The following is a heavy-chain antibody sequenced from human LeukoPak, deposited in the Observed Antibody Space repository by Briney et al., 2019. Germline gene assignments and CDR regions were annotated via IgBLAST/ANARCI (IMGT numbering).Heavy chain of an antibody. J-gene: IGHJ4*02. CDR2: INRDGSST. CDR1: GIIFSSYW. V-gene: IGHV3-74*01. CDR3: ARLDSSGWAY. Sequence: PGGSLRLSCAASGIIFSSYWMHWVRQAPGKGLVWVSRINRDGSSTSYADSVKGRFTISRDNAKNSLYLQMNSLRAEDTAVYYCARLDSSGWAYWGQGTLVTVSS. D-gene: IGHD6-19*01.